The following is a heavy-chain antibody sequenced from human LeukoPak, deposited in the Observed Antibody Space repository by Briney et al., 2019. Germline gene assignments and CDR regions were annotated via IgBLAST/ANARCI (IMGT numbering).Heavy chain of an antibody. CDR3: ARPGSFNNWFDP. V-gene: IGHV4-39*01. D-gene: IGHD6-13*01. Sequence: PSETLSLTCTVSGGSISSSSYYWGWIRQPPGKGLEWIGSIYYSGRTYYNPSLKSRVTISVDTSKNQFSLKLSSVTAADTAVYYCARPGSFNNWFDPWGQGTLVTVSS. J-gene: IGHJ5*02. CDR2: IYYSGRT. CDR1: GGSISSSSYY.